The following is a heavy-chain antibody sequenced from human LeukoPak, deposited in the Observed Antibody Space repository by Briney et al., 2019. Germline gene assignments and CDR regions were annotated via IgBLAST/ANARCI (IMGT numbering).Heavy chain of an antibody. V-gene: IGHV1-18*01. CDR2: ISDYNGNT. CDR1: GYTFTSYG. D-gene: IGHD3-22*01. CDR3: ARDPSYYDSSGYPDY. J-gene: IGHJ4*02. Sequence: GASVKVSCKASGYTFTSYGISWVRQAPAQGLEWMGWISDYNGNTNYAQKLQGRVTMTTDTSTSTAFMELRSLTSDDTAVYYCARDPSYYDSSGYPDYWGQGTLVTVSS.